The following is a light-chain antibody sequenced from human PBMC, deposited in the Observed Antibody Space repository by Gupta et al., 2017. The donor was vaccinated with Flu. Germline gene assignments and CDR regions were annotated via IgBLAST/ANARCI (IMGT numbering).Light chain of an antibody. CDR1: QDIINY. Sequence: DIQMTQSPSSLSASVGDRVSITCQASQDIINYLNWYQQKPGKAPKLLIYDASYLQTGVPSRFSGSGSGTDFTFTITSLQPEDIATYYCQQEDNVPITFGGGTKVEIK. CDR2: DAS. J-gene: IGKJ4*01. V-gene: IGKV1-33*01. CDR3: QQEDNVPIT.